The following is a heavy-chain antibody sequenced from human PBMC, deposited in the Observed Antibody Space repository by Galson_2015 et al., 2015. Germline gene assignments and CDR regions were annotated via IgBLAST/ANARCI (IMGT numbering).Heavy chain of an antibody. CDR3: ARGSFRVATVTTPLYYYYYGMDV. CDR1: GFTFSSYG. D-gene: IGHD4-17*01. Sequence: SLRLSCAASGFTFSSYGMHWVRQAPGKGLEWVAVIWYDGSNKYYADSVKGRFTTSRDNSKNTLYLQMNSLRAEDTAVYYCARGSFRVATVTTPLYYYYYGMDVWGQGTTVTVSS. CDR2: IWYDGSNK. J-gene: IGHJ6*02. V-gene: IGHV3-33*01.